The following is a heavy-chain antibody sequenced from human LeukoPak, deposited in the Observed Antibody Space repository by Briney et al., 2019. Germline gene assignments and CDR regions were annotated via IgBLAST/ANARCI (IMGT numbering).Heavy chain of an antibody. CDR1: GFNFDDYA. J-gene: IGHJ2*01. CDR2: INWNSGNI. Sequence: GGSLRLSCAASGFNFDDYAMHWVRQAPGKGLEWVSGINWNSGNIGYADSVKGRFTISRDNAKNSLYLQMSSLRAEDTAVYYCAGSETIGYIPREWDYWYFDVWGRGTLVTVSS. D-gene: IGHD3-10*01. CDR3: AGSETIGYIPREWDYWYFDV. V-gene: IGHV3-9*01.